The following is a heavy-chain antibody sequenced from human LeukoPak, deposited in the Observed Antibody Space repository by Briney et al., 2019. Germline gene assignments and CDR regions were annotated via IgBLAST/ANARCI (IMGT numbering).Heavy chain of an antibody. V-gene: IGHV3-23*01. J-gene: IGHJ4*02. Sequence: GGSLRLSCAASGFTFSSYAMSWVRQAPGKGLEWVSAISGSGGSTYYADSVKGRFTISRDNSKNTLYLQMNSLRAEDTAVYYCAKGYTMIVVVIPYYFDYWGQGTLVTVSS. CDR3: AKGYTMIVVVIPYYFDY. CDR1: GFTFSSYA. D-gene: IGHD3-22*01. CDR2: ISGSGGST.